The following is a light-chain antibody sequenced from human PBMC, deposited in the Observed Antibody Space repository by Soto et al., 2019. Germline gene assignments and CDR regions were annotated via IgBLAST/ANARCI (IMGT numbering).Light chain of an antibody. CDR1: QDITYY. V-gene: IGKV1-33*01. CDR3: QQYHDLPFT. J-gene: IGKJ2*01. Sequence: DIPMTQSPSSLSASVGDRVTITCQASQDITYYLNWFQQRPGKAPELLITDASTLKTGFPSRFSASGSRSDFSFTISSLHPEDLAAYYCQQYHDLPFTFGLDTKLEIK. CDR2: DAS.